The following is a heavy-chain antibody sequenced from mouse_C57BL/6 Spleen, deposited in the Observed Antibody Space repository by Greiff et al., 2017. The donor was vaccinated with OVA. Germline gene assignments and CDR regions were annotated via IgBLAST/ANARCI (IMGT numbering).Heavy chain of an antibody. D-gene: IGHD2-4*01. J-gene: IGHJ4*01. V-gene: IGHV1-62-2*01. Sequence: VQLQQSGAELVKPGASVKLSCKASGYTFTEYTIHWVKQRSGQGLEWIGWFYPGSGSIKYNEKFKDKATLTADKSSSTVYMERSRLTSEDSAVYFCARHEALYDYDGRGGYAMDYWGQGTSVTVSS. CDR2: FYPGSGSI. CDR3: ARHEALYDYDGRGGYAMDY. CDR1: GYTFTEYT.